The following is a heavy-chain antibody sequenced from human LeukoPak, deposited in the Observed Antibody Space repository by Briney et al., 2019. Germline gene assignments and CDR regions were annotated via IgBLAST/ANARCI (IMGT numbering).Heavy chain of an antibody. CDR2: IYSDGSSI. CDR1: GFTFSSYW. CDR3: ARGGSSRFAGFS. V-gene: IGHV3-74*01. Sequence: GGSLRLSCAASGFTFSSYWMHWVRQAPGKGLVWVSRIYSDGSSITYADSVKDRFTISRDNAKNTLYLEMNSLRAEDTAVYYCARGGSSRFAGFSWGQGTLVTVSS. D-gene: IGHD6-6*01. J-gene: IGHJ5*02.